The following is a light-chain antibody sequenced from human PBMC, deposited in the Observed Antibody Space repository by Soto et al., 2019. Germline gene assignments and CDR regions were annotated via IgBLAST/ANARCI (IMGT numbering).Light chain of an antibody. Sequence: GDRVTITCRASQSISSWLAWYQQKPGKAPKLLIYDASSLESGVPPRFSGSGSGTDFTLAISSLQPEDSATYYCLQDINYPWTFGQRTKVDIK. CDR1: QSISSW. J-gene: IGKJ1*01. CDR3: LQDINYPWT. CDR2: DAS. V-gene: IGKV1-5*01.